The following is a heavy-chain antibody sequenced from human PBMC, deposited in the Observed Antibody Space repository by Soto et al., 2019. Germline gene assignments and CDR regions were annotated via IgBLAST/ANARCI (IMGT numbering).Heavy chain of an antibody. D-gene: IGHD2-2*01. Sequence: ASVKVSFKASGYTFTSYDINWLRQATGQGLEWMGWMNPNSGNTGYAQKFQGRVTMTRNTSISTAYMELSSLRSEDTAVYYCAREQSVPAAIKVYYGMDVWGQGTTVTVSS. CDR3: AREQSVPAAIKVYYGMDV. CDR1: GYTFTSYD. CDR2: MNPNSGNT. J-gene: IGHJ6*02. V-gene: IGHV1-8*01.